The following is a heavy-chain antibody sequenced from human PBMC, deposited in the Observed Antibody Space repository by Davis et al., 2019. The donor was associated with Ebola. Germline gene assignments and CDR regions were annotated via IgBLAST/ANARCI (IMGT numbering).Heavy chain of an antibody. Sequence: GGSLRLSCAASGFTFSSYEMNWVRQAPGKGLEWVSYISSSGSTIYYADSVKGRFTISRDNAKNSLYLQMNSLRAEDTAVYYCARDRLSGYSNYYAMDVWGQGTTVTVSS. D-gene: IGHD3-22*01. J-gene: IGHJ6*02. CDR1: GFTFSSYE. CDR3: ARDRLSGYSNYYAMDV. CDR2: ISSSGSTI. V-gene: IGHV3-48*03.